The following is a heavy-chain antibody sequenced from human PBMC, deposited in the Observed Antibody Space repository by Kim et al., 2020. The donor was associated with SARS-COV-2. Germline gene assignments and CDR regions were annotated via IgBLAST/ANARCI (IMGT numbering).Heavy chain of an antibody. CDR3: ARKTLGSVRSASYYYFDL. CDR2: LYSDGSSR. V-gene: IGHV3-74*01. D-gene: IGHD3-22*01. Sequence: GGSLRLSCAASGFTFSTYGMHWVRQAPGKGLLWVSRLYSDGSSRNYADSVKGRFTISRDNAKNTLFLQMDSLRAEDTAVYYCARKTLGSVRSASYYYFDLWGQGTLVTVSS. CDR1: GFTFSTYG. J-gene: IGHJ5*02.